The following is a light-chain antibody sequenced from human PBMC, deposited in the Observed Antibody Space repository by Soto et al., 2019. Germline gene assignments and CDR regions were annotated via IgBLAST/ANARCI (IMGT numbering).Light chain of an antibody. V-gene: IGKV3-11*01. Sequence: EVVLTQSPATLSLSPGERATLSCRASQSVSRFLAWYQQKPGQAPRLLIFDASNRATGIPARFSASGSGTDFTLTISSLESEDSAVYYCQQRSDWPITLGQGTRLHI. CDR2: DAS. CDR1: QSVSRF. J-gene: IGKJ5*01. CDR3: QQRSDWPIT.